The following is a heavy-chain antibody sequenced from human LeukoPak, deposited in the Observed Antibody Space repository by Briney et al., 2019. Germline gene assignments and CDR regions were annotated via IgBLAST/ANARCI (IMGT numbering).Heavy chain of an antibody. Sequence: GGSLRLSCAASGFTFSSYSINWVRQAPGKGLEWVSSISSSSSYIYYADSVKGRFTISRDNAKNSLYLQMNSLRAEDTAVYYCARSMETYYYGSGSYYAWAFDIWGQGTMVTVSS. D-gene: IGHD3-10*01. V-gene: IGHV3-21*01. CDR3: ARSMETYYYGSGSYYAWAFDI. CDR1: GFTFSSYS. J-gene: IGHJ3*02. CDR2: ISSSSSYI.